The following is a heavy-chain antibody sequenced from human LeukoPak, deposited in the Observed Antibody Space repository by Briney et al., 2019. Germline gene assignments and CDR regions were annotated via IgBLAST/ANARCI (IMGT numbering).Heavy chain of an antibody. CDR2: IYPGDSDT. CDR3: ARPSLEGSRVAFDI. D-gene: IGHD3-10*01. J-gene: IGHJ3*02. Sequence: GEXXKISCKGSGYSFTSYWIGWVRQMPGKGLEWMGIIYPGDSDTRYSPSFQGQVNISADKSISTAYLQWSSLKASDTAMYYCARPSLEGSRVAFDIWGQGTMVTVSS. V-gene: IGHV5-51*01. CDR1: GYSFTSYW.